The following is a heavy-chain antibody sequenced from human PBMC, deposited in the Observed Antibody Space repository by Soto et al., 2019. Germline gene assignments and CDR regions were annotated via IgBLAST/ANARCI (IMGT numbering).Heavy chain of an antibody. V-gene: IGHV4-59*01. Sequence: SETLSLTCTVSGGSISSYYWSWIRQPPGKGLEWIGYIYYSGITNYNPSLKSRVTISVDTSKNQFSLKLSSVTAADTAVYYCARGSGATMIDYWGQGTMVTV. D-gene: IGHD1-26*01. CDR2: IYYSGIT. CDR3: ARGSGATMIDY. CDR1: GGSISSYY. J-gene: IGHJ4*02.